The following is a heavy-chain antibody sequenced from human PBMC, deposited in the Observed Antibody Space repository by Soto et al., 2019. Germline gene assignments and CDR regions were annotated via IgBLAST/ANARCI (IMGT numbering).Heavy chain of an antibody. CDR1: GGSISSGGSY. J-gene: IGHJ4*02. CDR3: ARATSRIADY. CDR2: IYYSGCT. V-gene: IGHV4-31*03. Sequence: QVQLQESGPGLVKPSQTLSLTCTVSGGSISSGGSYWSWIRQHQGKGLECIGYIYYSGCTYYNPSLKSRVAISVDTSKNQFSLNLSSVTAADTAVYYCARATSRIADYWGQGTLVTVSS. D-gene: IGHD2-15*01.